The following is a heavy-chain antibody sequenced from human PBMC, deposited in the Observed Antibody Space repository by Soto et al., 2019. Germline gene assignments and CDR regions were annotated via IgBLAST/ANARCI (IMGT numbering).Heavy chain of an antibody. CDR1: GDSISNYY. D-gene: IGHD7-27*01. CDR2: IYDSGST. CDR3: ARAIGVAWAYYFDY. J-gene: IGHJ4*02. Sequence: SETLSLTCTVSGDSISNYYWSWIRQPPGKGLEWIGYIYDSGSTDYNPSLKSRVTISGDTSKNQFSLRLSSVTAADTAVYYCARAIGVAWAYYFDYWGQGTLVTV. V-gene: IGHV4-59*01.